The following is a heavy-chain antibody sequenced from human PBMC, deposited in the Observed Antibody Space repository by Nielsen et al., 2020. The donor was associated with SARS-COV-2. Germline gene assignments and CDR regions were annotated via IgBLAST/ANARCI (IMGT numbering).Heavy chain of an antibody. D-gene: IGHD4-17*01. CDR3: ARSFGDYEGGTYYYYYGMDV. Sequence: SETLSLTCTVSGGSISSGDYYWSWIRQPPGKGLEWIGYIYYSGSTKYNPSLKSRVTVSLDTSKNQFSLKLSSATAANTAVYYCARSFGDYEGGTYYYYYGMDVWGQGTTVTVSS. J-gene: IGHJ6*02. CDR2: IYYSGST. V-gene: IGHV4-61*08. CDR1: GGSISSGDYY.